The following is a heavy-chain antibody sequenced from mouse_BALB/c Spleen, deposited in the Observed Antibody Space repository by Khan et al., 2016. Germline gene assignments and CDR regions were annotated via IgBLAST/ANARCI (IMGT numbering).Heavy chain of an antibody. CDR3: ARDRGECLFDC. CDR2: IRNKANGYTT. CDR1: GFTFTDYY. D-gene: IGHD6-1*01. Sequence: EVELVESGGGLVQPGGSLRFSCATSGFTFTDYYMSWVRQPPGMALEWLGFIRNKANGYTTEYSASVKGRFTIFSDNSQSILYSQMNTLRAEDSATYYCARDRGECLFDCWRQGTTITGAS. V-gene: IGHV7-3*02. J-gene: IGHJ2*01.